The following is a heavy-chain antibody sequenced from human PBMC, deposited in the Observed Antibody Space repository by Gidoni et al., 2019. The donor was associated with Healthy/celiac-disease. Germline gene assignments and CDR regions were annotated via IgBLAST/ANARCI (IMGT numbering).Heavy chain of an antibody. CDR3: AKGPYDFWSGYYDVFDY. Sequence: EVQLLESGGGLVQPGGSLRLSCAASGFTFSRYAMSWVRQAPGKGLEWVSAISGSGGITYYADSVKGRFTISRDNSKNTLYLQMNSLRAEDTAVYYCAKGPYDFWSGYYDVFDYWGQGTLVTVSS. D-gene: IGHD3-3*01. J-gene: IGHJ4*02. CDR1: GFTFSRYA. CDR2: ISGSGGIT. V-gene: IGHV3-23*01.